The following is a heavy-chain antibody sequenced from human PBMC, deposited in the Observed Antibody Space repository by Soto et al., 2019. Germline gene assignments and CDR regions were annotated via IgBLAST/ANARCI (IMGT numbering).Heavy chain of an antibody. J-gene: IGHJ4*02. Sequence: XYTFTSYAMHWVRQAPGQRLEWMGWINAGNGNTKYSQKFQGRVTITRDTSASTAYKELSSLRSEDTSFYYCARDLGVGAASDYWGQGTLVTVSS. D-gene: IGHD1-26*01. V-gene: IGHV1-3*01. CDR2: INAGNGNT. CDR3: ARDLGVGAASDY. CDR1: XYTFTSYA.